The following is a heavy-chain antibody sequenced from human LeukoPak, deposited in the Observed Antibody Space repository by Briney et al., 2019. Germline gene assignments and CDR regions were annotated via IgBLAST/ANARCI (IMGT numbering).Heavy chain of an antibody. CDR1: GGSISSGSYY. D-gene: IGHD3-16*01. CDR3: ARESSWGFKFDY. Sequence: SETLSLTCTVSGGSISSGSYYWSWIRQPAGKGLEWIGRIYTSGSTNYNPSLKSRVTISVDTSKNQFSLKLSSVTAADTAVYYCARESSWGFKFDYWGQGTLVTVSS. J-gene: IGHJ4*02. V-gene: IGHV4-61*02. CDR2: IYTSGST.